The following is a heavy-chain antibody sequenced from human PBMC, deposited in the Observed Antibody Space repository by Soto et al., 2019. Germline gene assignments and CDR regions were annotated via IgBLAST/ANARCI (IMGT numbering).Heavy chain of an antibody. CDR3: APCQHYDILALFSLHEFDI. J-gene: IGHJ3*02. Sequence: SGPTLVNPTHTLTLTFTFSGFSLATSAVGVGWIRQPPGKALEWLALIYWNDDKLYSPSLKNRLTITKDTSRNQMVLTMINVDPVDTATYYCAPCQHYDILALFSLHEFDIWGHGTMVTVS. CDR2: IYWNDDK. CDR1: GFSLATSAVG. V-gene: IGHV2-5*01. D-gene: IGHD3-9*01.